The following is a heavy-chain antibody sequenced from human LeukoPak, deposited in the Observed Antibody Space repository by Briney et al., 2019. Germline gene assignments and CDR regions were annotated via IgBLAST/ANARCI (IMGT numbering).Heavy chain of an antibody. D-gene: IGHD3-9*01. V-gene: IGHV3-74*01. CDR3: ARVGYDILTGYYRGFDY. CDR1: GFTFSRYW. CDR2: INSDGSST. Sequence: PGGSLRLSCAASGFTFSRYWMDWVRQAPGKGLVWVSRINSDGSSTTYADSVKGRFTISRDNARDTLYLQMNSLRAEDTAVYYCARVGYDILTGYYRGFDYWGQGTLVTVSS. J-gene: IGHJ4*02.